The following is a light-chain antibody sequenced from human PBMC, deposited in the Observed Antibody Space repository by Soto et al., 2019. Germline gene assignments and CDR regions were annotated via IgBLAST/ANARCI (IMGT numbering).Light chain of an antibody. CDR1: QSVSSN. J-gene: IGKJ4*01. V-gene: IGKV3-15*01. CDR2: GAS. CDR3: QQYNNWPPLT. Sequence: EIVMTQSPATLSLSPGERATLSCRASQSVSSNFAWYQQKPGQAPTSLIYGASTRDTGIPARFSGSRSWTEFIHTIISLQAEDFAVYYCQQYNNWPPLTFGGGTKVEIK.